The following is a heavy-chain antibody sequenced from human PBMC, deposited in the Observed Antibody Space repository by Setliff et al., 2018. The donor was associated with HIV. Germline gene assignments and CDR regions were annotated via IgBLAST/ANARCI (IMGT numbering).Heavy chain of an antibody. D-gene: IGHD6-19*01. CDR2: IYTSGSV. V-gene: IGHV4-4*09. Sequence: SETLSLTCTVSGGSISSYYWSWVRQPPGKGLEWIGYIYTSGSVNYNPSLNSRVTISVDTSKNQFSPKVNSVTAADTAVYYCARSPRIGVAGEFEYWGQGTLVTVSS. CDR1: GGSISSYY. CDR3: ARSPRIGVAGEFEY. J-gene: IGHJ4*02.